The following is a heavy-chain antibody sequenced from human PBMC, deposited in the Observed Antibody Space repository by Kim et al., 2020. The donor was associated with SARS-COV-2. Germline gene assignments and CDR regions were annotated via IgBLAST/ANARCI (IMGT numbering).Heavy chain of an antibody. J-gene: IGHJ4*02. CDR1: GGSISNYY. V-gene: IGHV4-59*13. CDR3: ARGYNGYSPDY. CDR2: IYYSGST. Sequence: SETLSLTCTVSGGSISNYYWSWIRQPPGKGLEWIGYIYYSGSTNYNPSLKSRVTISVDTSKNQFSLKLTSVTAADTAVYYCARGYNGYSPDYWGQGTLVT. D-gene: IGHD6-13*01.